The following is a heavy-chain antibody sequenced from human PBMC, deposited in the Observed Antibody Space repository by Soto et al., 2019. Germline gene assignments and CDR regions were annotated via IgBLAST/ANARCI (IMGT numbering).Heavy chain of an antibody. CDR2: ISSSGSTI. CDR1: GFTFSDYY. V-gene: IGHV3-11*01. Sequence: GGSLRLSCAASGFTFSDYYMSWIRQAPGKGLEWVSYISSSGSTIYYADSVKGRFTISRDNAKNSLYLQMNSLRAEDTAVYYCARDHLGDYGDYEDYYYMDVWGKGTTVTVSS. J-gene: IGHJ6*03. D-gene: IGHD4-17*01. CDR3: ARDHLGDYGDYEDYYYMDV.